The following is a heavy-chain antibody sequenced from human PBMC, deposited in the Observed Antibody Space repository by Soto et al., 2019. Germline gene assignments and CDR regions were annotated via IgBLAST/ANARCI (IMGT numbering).Heavy chain of an antibody. CDR3: AKVEYSSSSGPRYSFDY. D-gene: IGHD6-6*01. CDR1: GFTFSSYA. Sequence: GGSLGLSCAASGFTFSSYAMSWVRQAPGKGLEWVSAISGSGGSTYYADSVKGRFTISRDNSKNTLYLQMNSLRAADTAVYYCAKVEYSSSSGPRYSFDYRDQGTQVTVSS. J-gene: IGHJ4*02. CDR2: ISGSGGST. V-gene: IGHV3-23*01.